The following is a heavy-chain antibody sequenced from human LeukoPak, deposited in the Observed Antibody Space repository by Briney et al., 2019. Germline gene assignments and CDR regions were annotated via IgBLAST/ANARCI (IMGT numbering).Heavy chain of an antibody. CDR2: TRNKANSYTT. CDR1: GFTFSDHY. V-gene: IGHV3-72*01. CDR3: ARVGEMATVDY. Sequence: AGGSLRLSCAASGFTFSDHYMDWVRQAPGKGLEWVGRTRNKANSYTTEYAASVKGRFTISRDDSKNSLYLQMNSLKTEDTAVYYCARVGEMATVDYWGQGTLVTVSS. D-gene: IGHD5-24*01. J-gene: IGHJ4*02.